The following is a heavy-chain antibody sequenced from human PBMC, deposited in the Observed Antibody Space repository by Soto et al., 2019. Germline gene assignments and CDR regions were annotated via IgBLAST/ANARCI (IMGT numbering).Heavy chain of an antibody. D-gene: IGHD1-26*01. Sequence: GGSLRLSCAASGFTVSSNYMSWVRQAPGKGLEWVSVIYSGGSTYYADSVKGRFTISRDNSKNTLYLQMNSLRAEDTAVYYCARDLGDAYYYYMDVWGKGTTVTVSS. CDR1: GFTVSSNY. J-gene: IGHJ6*03. CDR2: IYSGGST. CDR3: ARDLGDAYYYYMDV. V-gene: IGHV3-66*01.